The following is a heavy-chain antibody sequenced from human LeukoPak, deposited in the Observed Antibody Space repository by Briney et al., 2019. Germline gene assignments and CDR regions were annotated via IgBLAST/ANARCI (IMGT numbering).Heavy chain of an antibody. Sequence: ASVKVSCKASGYTFTSYGISWVRQAPGQGLEWMGWISAYNGNTNYAQKLQGRVTMTTDTSTSTAYMELRSLRSDDAAVYYCARDDYYDSSGYYLRYYYYYGMDVWGQGTTVTVSS. CDR3: ARDDYYDSSGYYLRYYYYYGMDV. CDR1: GYTFTSYG. CDR2: ISAYNGNT. D-gene: IGHD3-22*01. J-gene: IGHJ6*02. V-gene: IGHV1-18*01.